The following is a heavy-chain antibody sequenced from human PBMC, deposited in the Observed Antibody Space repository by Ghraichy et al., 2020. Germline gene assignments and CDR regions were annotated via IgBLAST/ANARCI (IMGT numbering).Heavy chain of an antibody. J-gene: IGHJ4*02. CDR1: GGSFSGYS. CDR2: INHRGIT. V-gene: IGHV4-34*01. CDR3: SRGRRFLEWLLRRNFYY. D-gene: IGHD3-3*01. Sequence: SETLSLTCAVYGGSFSGYSWSWIRQPPRKGLEWIGEINHRGITNYNPSLKSRVTISVDTSKNQFSLKLSSVTAAATAVYYCSRGRRFLEWLLRRNFYYWGQGTLVTVSS.